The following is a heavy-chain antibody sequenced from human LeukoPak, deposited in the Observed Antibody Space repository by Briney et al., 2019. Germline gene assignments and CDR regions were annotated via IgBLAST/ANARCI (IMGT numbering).Heavy chain of an antibody. Sequence: GGSLRLSCAASGFTFSDYYMSWIRQAPGKGLEWVSYISSSGSTIYYADSVKGRFTISRDNAKNSLYLQMNSLRAEDTAVYYCARDAGPGYSGGWYFKGRTSDASDIWGQGTMVTVSS. D-gene: IGHD6-19*01. J-gene: IGHJ3*02. CDR1: GFTFSDYY. V-gene: IGHV3-11*01. CDR3: ARDAGPGYSGGWYFKGRTSDASDI. CDR2: ISSSGSTI.